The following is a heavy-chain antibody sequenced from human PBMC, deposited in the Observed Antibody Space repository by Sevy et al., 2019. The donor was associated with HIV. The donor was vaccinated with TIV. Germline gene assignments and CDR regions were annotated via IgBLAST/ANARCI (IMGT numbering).Heavy chain of an antibody. CDR2: ISYDGSNE. Sequence: GGSLRLSCAASGFTFGYFSMHWVRQAPGKGLEWVATISYDGSNEHYADSVKGRFTISRDNSKNALYLQMNSLRAEDTAVYSCALERLSSDVAEYFENWGQGTLVTVSS. CDR1: GFTFGYFS. CDR3: ALERLSSDVAEYFEN. J-gene: IGHJ1*01. V-gene: IGHV3-30-3*01. D-gene: IGHD1-1*01.